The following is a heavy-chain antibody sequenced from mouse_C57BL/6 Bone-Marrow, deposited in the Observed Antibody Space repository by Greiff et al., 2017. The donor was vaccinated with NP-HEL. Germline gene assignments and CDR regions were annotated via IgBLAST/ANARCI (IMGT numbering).Heavy chain of an antibody. CDR3: TRLRLAMDY. J-gene: IGHJ4*01. CDR1: GYTFTSYW. CDR2: IDPSDSYT. Sequence: VQLQQPGAELVKPGASVKLSCKASGYTFTSYWMQWVKQRPGQGLEWIGEIDPSDSYTNYNQKFKGKAPLTVDTSSSPAYMQLSSLSSEDSAVYCCTRLRLAMDYWGRGTSVTVSS. V-gene: IGHV1-50*01.